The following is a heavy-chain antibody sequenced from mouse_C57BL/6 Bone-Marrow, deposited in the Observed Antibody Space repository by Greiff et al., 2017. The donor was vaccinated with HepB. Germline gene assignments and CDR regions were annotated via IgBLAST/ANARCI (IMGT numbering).Heavy chain of an antibody. J-gene: IGHJ2*01. CDR2: IHPNSGST. D-gene: IGHD4-1*01. Sequence: QLQQPGAELVKPGASVKLSCKASGYTFTSYWMHWVKQRPGQGLEWIGMIHPNSGSTNYNEKFKSKATLTVDKSSSTAYMQLSSLTSEDSAVYYCARAGLTGTPSDYWGQGTTLTVSS. CDR3: ARAGLTGTPSDY. V-gene: IGHV1-64*01. CDR1: GYTFTSYW.